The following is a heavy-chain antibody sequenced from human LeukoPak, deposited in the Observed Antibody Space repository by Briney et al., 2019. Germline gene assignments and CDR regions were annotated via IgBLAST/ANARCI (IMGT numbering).Heavy chain of an antibody. J-gene: IGHJ4*02. CDR3: ATRITDSGSSHIDY. V-gene: IGHV1-69*05. Sequence: SVKVSCKASGGTFSSYAISLVRQARGRGLEWMGGIIPIFGTANYAQKFQGRVTITTDESTSTAYMELSSLRSEDTAVYYCATRITDSGSSHIDYWGEGTRVTVSS. D-gene: IGHD1-26*01. CDR2: IIPIFGTA. CDR1: GGTFSSYA.